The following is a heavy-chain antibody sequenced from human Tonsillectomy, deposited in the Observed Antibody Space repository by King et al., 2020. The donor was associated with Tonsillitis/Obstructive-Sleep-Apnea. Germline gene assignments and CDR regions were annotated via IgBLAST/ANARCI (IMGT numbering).Heavy chain of an antibody. Sequence: VQLVQSGAEVRKPGESLKISCKGSGYRFTSQWIGWVRQMPGKGLEWMGVVFPGDSDTRYSPSFQGHVTISADESISTAYLQWSSLKASDTAIYYCVRHGGDYKPPDHWGQGTRVTVSS. D-gene: IGHD2-21*01. CDR3: VRHGGDYKPPDH. CDR1: GYRFTSQW. J-gene: IGHJ4*02. V-gene: IGHV5-51*01. CDR2: VFPGDSDT.